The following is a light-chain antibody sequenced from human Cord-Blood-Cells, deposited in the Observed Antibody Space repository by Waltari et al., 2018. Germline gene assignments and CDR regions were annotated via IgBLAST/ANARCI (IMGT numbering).Light chain of an antibody. CDR3: QQYDNLPLT. CDR1: QDISNY. J-gene: IGKJ4*01. Sequence: DIQMNKSPSSLSASVGERVTITCQASQDISNYLNWYQQKPGKAPKLLNYDASNLETGVPSRFSGSGSGTDFTFTISSLQPEDIATYYCQQYDNLPLTFGGGTKVEIK. V-gene: IGKV1-33*01. CDR2: DAS.